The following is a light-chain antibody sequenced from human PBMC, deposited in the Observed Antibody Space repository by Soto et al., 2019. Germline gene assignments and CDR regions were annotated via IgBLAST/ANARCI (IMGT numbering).Light chain of an antibody. Sequence: DFPMTQSPSSLSASVGDRVTITCLASQDIGKFLNWYQVKPGKAPKLIIYDASILEPGIPARFRGSGSGTDFSFTIGDLQPDDIATYYCQHYDNLPLTFGGGTKVQIK. CDR3: QHYDNLPLT. V-gene: IGKV1-33*01. CDR2: DAS. CDR1: QDIGKF. J-gene: IGKJ4*01.